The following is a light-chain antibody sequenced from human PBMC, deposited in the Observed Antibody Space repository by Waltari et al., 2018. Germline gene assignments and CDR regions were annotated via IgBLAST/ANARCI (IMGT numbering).Light chain of an antibody. CDR3: ETGGHGTWV. CDR2: VNSDGSH. Sequence: QFVLTQSPSVSASLGASVKLTCTLSSGHSSNLIARLQQQPEKGPRFLMKVNSDGSHTKGDDIPDRFSGSSSGAERYLTISGLQSEDEAEYYCETGGHGTWVIGGGTKVTVL. J-gene: IGLJ3*02. CDR1: SGHSSNL. V-gene: IGLV4-69*01.